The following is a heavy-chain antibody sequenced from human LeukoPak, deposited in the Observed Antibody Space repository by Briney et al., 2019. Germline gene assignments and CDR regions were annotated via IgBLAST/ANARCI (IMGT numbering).Heavy chain of an antibody. J-gene: IGHJ4*02. CDR3: ARGGTFGVDISDY. CDR2: INSDGSTT. D-gene: IGHD3-3*01. V-gene: IGHV3-74*01. Sequence: GGSLTLSCAASGFTFDSYWMHWVRQAPGKGLVWVSRINSDGSTTTYADSVKGRFTISRDNAKNTLYLQMSSLRAEDTAVYYCARGGTFGVDISDYWGQGTLVTVSS. CDR1: GFTFDSYW.